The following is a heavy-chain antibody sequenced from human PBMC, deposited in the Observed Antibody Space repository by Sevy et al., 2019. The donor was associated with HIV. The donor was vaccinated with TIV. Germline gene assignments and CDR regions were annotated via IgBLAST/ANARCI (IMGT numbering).Heavy chain of an antibody. CDR3: ARDPTYYGEPFDY. V-gene: IGHV3-30*04. D-gene: IGHD3-10*01. CDR2: ISYDGSNK. Sequence: PGGSLRLSCAASGFTFSSYAMHWVRQAPGKGLEWVAVISYDGSNKYYADSVKGRFTISRDNSKNTLYLQMNSLRAEDTAVYYCARDPTYYGEPFDYWGQGTLVTVSS. J-gene: IGHJ4*02. CDR1: GFTFSSYA.